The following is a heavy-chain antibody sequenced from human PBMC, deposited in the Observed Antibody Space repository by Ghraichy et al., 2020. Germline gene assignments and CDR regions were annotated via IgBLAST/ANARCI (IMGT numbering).Heavy chain of an antibody. Sequence: GSLRLSCAASGFTFSSYSINWVRQAPGKGLEWVSYISSSSSTIYYADSVKGRFTISRDNAKNSLYLQMNSLRDEDTAVYYCARASYYYDSSGYYVDHAFDIWGQGTMVTVSS. J-gene: IGHJ3*02. CDR1: GFTFSSYS. CDR2: ISSSSSTI. D-gene: IGHD3-22*01. CDR3: ARASYYYDSSGYYVDHAFDI. V-gene: IGHV3-48*02.